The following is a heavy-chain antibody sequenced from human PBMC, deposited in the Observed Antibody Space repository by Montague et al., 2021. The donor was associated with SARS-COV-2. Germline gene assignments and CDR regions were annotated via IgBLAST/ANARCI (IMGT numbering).Heavy chain of an antibody. CDR1: GFTFSSYG. CDR3: ARVVSHYYGMDV. J-gene: IGHJ6*02. V-gene: IGHV3-33*01. CDR2: IWYDGSNK. Sequence: SLRLSCAASGFTFSSYGMHWVRQAPGKGLEWVAVIWYDGSNKYYADSVKGRFTISRDNSKNTLYLQMNSLRAEDTAVYYCARVVSHYYGMDVWGQGTTVTVSS.